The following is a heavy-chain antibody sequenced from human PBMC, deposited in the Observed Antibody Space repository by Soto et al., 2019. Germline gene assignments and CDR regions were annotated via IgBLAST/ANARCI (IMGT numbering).Heavy chain of an antibody. J-gene: IGHJ6*02. CDR2: IKSKTDGGTT. Sequence: GGSLRLSCAASGFTFSNAWMNWVRQAPGKGLEWVGRIKSKTDGGTTDYAAPVKGRFTISRDDSKNTLYLQMNSLKTEDTAVYYCTTGDPFKQWLVDYYGMDVWGQGTTVTVSS. V-gene: IGHV3-15*07. CDR3: TTGDPFKQWLVDYYGMDV. D-gene: IGHD6-19*01. CDR1: GFTFSNAW.